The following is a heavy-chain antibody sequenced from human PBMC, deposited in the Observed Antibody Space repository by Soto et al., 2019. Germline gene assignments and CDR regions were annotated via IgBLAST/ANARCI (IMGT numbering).Heavy chain of an antibody. CDR2: INGGDGPT. D-gene: IGHD2-2*01. J-gene: IGHJ4*02. CDR3: AKDNVPDGAWDFDY. V-gene: IGHV3-23*01. CDR1: GFTLSRYT. Sequence: GGSRRLSWAASGFTLSRYTMSWVRQVPGKGLEWVSGINGGDGPTYYAKSVKGRFTISRDNSQNTLYLQMNSLRAEDTAIYYCAKDNVPDGAWDFDYWGQGP.